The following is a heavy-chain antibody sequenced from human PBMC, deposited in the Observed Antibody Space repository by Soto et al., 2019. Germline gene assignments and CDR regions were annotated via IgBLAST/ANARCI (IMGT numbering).Heavy chain of an antibody. Sequence: QVQLVESGGGVVQPGRSLTLSCAASDFTFSSYGIHWVRQAPGKGLEWVAVISYDGSNKQYGDSVKGRLTMSRDNSKNTVHLQMSSLRVEDTAVYYWAKDTYYHDSSGYYVFDYWGQGTLVTVSS. CDR1: DFTFSSYG. D-gene: IGHD3-22*01. CDR3: AKDTYYHDSSGYYVFDY. J-gene: IGHJ4*01. CDR2: ISYDGSNK. V-gene: IGHV3-30*18.